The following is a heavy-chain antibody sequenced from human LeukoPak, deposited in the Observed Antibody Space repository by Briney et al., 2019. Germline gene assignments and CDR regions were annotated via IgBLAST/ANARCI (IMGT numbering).Heavy chain of an antibody. CDR2: IIPILGIA. Sequence: ASVTVSCKASGGTFSSYAISWVRQAPGQGLEWMGRIIPILGIANYAQKFQGRVTITADKSTGTAYMELSSLRSEDTAVYYCARGGSSSAWGQGTLVTVSS. D-gene: IGHD6-6*01. CDR3: ARGGSSSA. CDR1: GGTFSSYA. J-gene: IGHJ5*02. V-gene: IGHV1-69*04.